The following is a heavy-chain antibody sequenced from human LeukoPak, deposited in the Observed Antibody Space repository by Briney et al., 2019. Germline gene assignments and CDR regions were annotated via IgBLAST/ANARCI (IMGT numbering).Heavy chain of an antibody. CDR3: ATSRD. D-gene: IGHD3-10*01. J-gene: IGHJ4*02. CDR2: ISGSGDRT. CDR1: GDSISSYY. V-gene: IGHV3-23*01. Sequence: PSETLSLTCTVSGDSISSYYWSWIRQPPGKGLEWVSVISGSGDRTYYADSVKGRFTISRDNSKNTLYLQMNSLRAEDTAVYYCATSRDWGQGTLVTVSS.